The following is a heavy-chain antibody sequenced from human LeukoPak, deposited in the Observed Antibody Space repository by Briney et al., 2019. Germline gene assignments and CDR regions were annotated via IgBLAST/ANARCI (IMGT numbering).Heavy chain of an antibody. V-gene: IGHV1-18*01. CDR3: ARVASITMIVVVQALDY. J-gene: IGHJ4*02. CDR1: GYTFTSYG. D-gene: IGHD3-22*01. CDR2: ISAYNGNT. Sequence: GASVKVSCKASGYTFTSYGISWVRQAPGQGLEWMGWISAYNGNTNYAQKLQGRVTMTTDTSTSTAYMELRSLRSDDTAVYYCARVASITMIVVVQALDYWGQGTLVTVSS.